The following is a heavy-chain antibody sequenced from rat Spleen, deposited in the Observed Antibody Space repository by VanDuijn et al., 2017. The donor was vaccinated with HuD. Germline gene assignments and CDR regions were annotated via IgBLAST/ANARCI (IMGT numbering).Heavy chain of an antibody. V-gene: IGHV3-3*01. D-gene: IGHD1-1*01. CDR1: NYSITSDY. CDR2: INSAGST. Sequence: EVQLQESGPGLVKPSQSLSLTCSVTNYSITSDYWGWIRKFPGNKLEWMGYINSAGSTVYNPSLKSRIAITRDTSKNQFFLQVNSVSSEDTATYYCARSDGVHYYLPFADWGQGTLVTVSS. CDR3: ARSDGVHYYLPFAD. J-gene: IGHJ3*01.